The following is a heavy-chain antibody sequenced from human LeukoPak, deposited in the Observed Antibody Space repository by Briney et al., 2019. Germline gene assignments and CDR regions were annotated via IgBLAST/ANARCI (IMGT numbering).Heavy chain of an antibody. D-gene: IGHD5-18*01. V-gene: IGHV4-34*01. CDR2: INHSGST. J-gene: IGHJ4*02. CDR1: GFTFANSW. CDR3: ARRGYSWRH. Sequence: GSLRLSCAASGFTFANSWMTWVRQPPGKGLEWIGEINHSGSTDYNPSLKSRVTISVDTSKNQFSLNLSSVTAADTAVYYCARRGYSWRHWGQGTLVTVSS.